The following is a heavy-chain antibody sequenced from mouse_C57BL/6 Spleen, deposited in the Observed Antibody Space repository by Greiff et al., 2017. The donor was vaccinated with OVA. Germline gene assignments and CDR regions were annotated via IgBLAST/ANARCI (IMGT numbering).Heavy chain of an antibody. CDR2: IDPSDSYT. Sequence: QVQLQQPGAELVRPGTSVKLSCKASGYTFTSYWMHWVKQRPGQGLEWIGEIDPSDSYTNYNQKFKGKSTLTVDKSSSTAYMQLSSLTSEDSAVYYCAREGVVATGDFDVWGTGTTVTVSS. D-gene: IGHD1-1*01. V-gene: IGHV1-59*01. J-gene: IGHJ1*03. CDR3: AREGVVATGDFDV. CDR1: GYTFTSYW.